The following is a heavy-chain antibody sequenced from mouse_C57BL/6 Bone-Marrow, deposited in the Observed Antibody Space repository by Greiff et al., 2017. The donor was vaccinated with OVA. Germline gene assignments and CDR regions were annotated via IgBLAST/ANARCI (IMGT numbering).Heavy chain of an antibody. CDR2: FYPGSGSI. D-gene: IGHD1-1*01. V-gene: IGHV1-62-2*01. J-gene: IGHJ4*01. Sequence: QVQLQQSGAELVKPGASVKLSCKASGYTFTEYTIHWVKQRSGQGLEWIGWFYPGSGSIKYNEKFKDKATLTADKSSSTVYMALSRLTSEDSAVYFCARHEGAGYGSSYAYAMDYWGQGTSVTVSS. CDR1: GYTFTEYT. CDR3: ARHEGAGYGSSYAYAMDY.